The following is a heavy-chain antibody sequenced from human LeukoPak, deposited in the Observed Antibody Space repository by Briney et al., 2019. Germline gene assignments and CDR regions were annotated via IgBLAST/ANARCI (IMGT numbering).Heavy chain of an antibody. CDR2: IYPGDFES. CDR1: GYNFSNYW. CDR3: ARTKTHGYSGLFDH. D-gene: IGHD5-12*01. V-gene: IGHV5-51*01. Sequence: GESLKISCKGSGYNFSNYWTGWVRQMPGKGLEWMGIIYPGDFESYYRPSFRGQVTISVDKAINTAYLQWSSLKASDTAMYYCARTKTHGYSGLFDHWGQGTLVTVSS. J-gene: IGHJ4*02.